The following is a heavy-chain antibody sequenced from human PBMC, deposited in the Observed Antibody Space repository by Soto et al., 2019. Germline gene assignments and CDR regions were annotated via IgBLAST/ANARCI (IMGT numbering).Heavy chain of an antibody. J-gene: IGHJ4*02. CDR3: ARDGSGRSYFDN. D-gene: IGHD3-10*01. CDR2: TFYRSKWYI. V-gene: IGHV6-1*01. CDR1: GDSVSSNSAT. Sequence: KHSQTLSLTCAISGDSVSSNSATWNWIRQSPSRGLECLGRTFYRSKWYIEYAVSVKSRIIIIPDTSKNQFSLQLHSVTPEDTAVYYCARDGSGRSYFDNWGQGTLVTVSS.